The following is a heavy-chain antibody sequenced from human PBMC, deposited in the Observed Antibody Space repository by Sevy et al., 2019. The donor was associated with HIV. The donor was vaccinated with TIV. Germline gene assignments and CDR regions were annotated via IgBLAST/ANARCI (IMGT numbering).Heavy chain of an antibody. CDR3: ARPLGTYIAAAGPPLDY. J-gene: IGHJ4*02. CDR2: ISSNVGST. D-gene: IGHD6-13*01. Sequence: GGSLRLSCAASGFTFSSYAMHWGRQAPGKGLEYVSAISSNVGSTYYANSVKGRFTISRDNSKNTLYLQMGSLRAEDMDVYYCARPLGTYIAAAGPPLDYCGQGTLLTAYS. CDR1: GFTFSSYA. V-gene: IGHV3-64*01.